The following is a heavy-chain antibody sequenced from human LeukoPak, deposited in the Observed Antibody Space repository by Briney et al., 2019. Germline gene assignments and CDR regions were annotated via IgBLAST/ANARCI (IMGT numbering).Heavy chain of an antibody. D-gene: IGHD5-18*01. CDR3: ASNTVDTAMAEAIDY. V-gene: IGHV3-30*03. Sequence: GGSLRLSCAASGFTFSSYGMHWVRQAPGKGLEWVAVISYDGSNKYYADSVKGRFTISRDNSKNTLYLQMNSLRAEDTAVYYCASNTVDTAMAEAIDYWGQGTLVTVSS. J-gene: IGHJ4*02. CDR1: GFTFSSYG. CDR2: ISYDGSNK.